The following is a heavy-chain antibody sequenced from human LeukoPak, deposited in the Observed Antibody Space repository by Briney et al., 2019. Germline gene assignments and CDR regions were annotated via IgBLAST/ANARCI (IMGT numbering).Heavy chain of an antibody. Sequence: SETLSLTCTVSGGSISSYYWSWIRQPPGKGLEWIGYIYYSGSTNYNPSLKSRVTISVDTSKNQFSLKLSSVTAADTAVYYCARVGYYYDSSGPDDAFDIWGQGTMVTVSS. CDR2: IYYSGST. CDR1: GGSISSYY. D-gene: IGHD3-22*01. CDR3: ARVGYYYDSSGPDDAFDI. J-gene: IGHJ3*02. V-gene: IGHV4-59*12.